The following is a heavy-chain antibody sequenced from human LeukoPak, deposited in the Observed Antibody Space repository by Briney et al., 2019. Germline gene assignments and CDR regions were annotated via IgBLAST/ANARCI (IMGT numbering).Heavy chain of an antibody. Sequence: ASVKVSCKASGYTFINNGISWVRRAPGQGLEWVGWISTFNDITNSAQKLQGRVTLTTDTSTSTAYMELRSLRSDDTAVYYCARDRKIQSPRGYSGYEPTHYWGQGTLVTVSS. CDR3: ARDRKIQSPRGYSGYEPTHY. J-gene: IGHJ4*02. V-gene: IGHV1-18*01. D-gene: IGHD5-12*01. CDR2: ISTFNDIT. CDR1: GYTFINNG.